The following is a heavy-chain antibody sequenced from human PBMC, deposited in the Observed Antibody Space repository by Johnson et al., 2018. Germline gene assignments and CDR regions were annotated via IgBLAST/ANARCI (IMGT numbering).Heavy chain of an antibody. Sequence: QVQLVQSGGGLVKPGGSLRLSCATSGFTFSDYYMNWIRKAPGKGLEWVSSISNDDGIVHYADSVKGRFTISRDNAKKSLSLQRNNLRAEDRAVYYCAGDFGFVRERIHYDAFDVWGQGTRITVSS. J-gene: IGHJ3*01. CDR3: AGDFGFVRERIHYDAFDV. V-gene: IGHV3-11*04. CDR1: GFTFSDYY. D-gene: IGHD3-16*02. CDR2: ISNDDGIV.